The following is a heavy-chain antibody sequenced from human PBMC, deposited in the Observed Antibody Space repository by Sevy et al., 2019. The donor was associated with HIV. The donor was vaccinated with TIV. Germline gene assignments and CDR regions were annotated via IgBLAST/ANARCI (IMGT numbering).Heavy chain of an antibody. Sequence: GGSLRLSCAASGFSFSDYNMNWVRHAPGKGLEWVSSISSGSVHMNYADSIKGRFTISRDNAKNSLYLHLNSLRAEDTAVYYCAREQWLDHWGQGTLVTVSS. V-gene: IGHV3-21*01. CDR1: GFSFSDYN. CDR2: ISSGSVHM. CDR3: AREQWLDH. J-gene: IGHJ5*02.